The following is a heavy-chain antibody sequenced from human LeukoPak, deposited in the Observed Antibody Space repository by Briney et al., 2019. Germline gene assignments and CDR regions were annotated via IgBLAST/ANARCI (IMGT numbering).Heavy chain of an antibody. J-gene: IGHJ4*02. CDR2: IYYSGST. V-gene: IGHV4-59*01. D-gene: IGHD6-19*01. Sequence: SETLSLTCTVSGGSISGYYWSWIRQPPGKGPEWIGYIYYSGSTNYNPSLKSRVTISVDTSKNQFSLKLSSVTAADTAVYYCARTGYSSGWYFDYWGQGTLVTVSS. CDR3: ARTGYSSGWYFDY. CDR1: GGSISGYY.